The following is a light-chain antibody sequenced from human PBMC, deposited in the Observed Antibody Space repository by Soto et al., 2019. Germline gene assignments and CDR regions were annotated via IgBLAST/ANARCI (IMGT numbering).Light chain of an antibody. CDR2: GAS. V-gene: IGKV1-39*01. J-gene: IGKJ4*01. CDR3: QQSVSFPLT. CDR1: QSISTT. Sequence: DIQMTQFPSSLSASVGDRVTMTCRASQSISTTLYWYQQKPGKAPKLLIYGASTLQSGVPLRFSGSGSGTDFTLTINSLQPEDFATYYCQQSVSFPLTFGGGTKVDIK.